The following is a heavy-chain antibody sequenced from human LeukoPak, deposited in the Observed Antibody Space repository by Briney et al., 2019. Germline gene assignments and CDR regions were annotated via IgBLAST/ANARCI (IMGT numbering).Heavy chain of an antibody. D-gene: IGHD1-26*01. V-gene: IGHV3-43*02. J-gene: IGHJ4*02. Sequence: PGGSLRLSCAASGFTLYDYAMHWVRQAPGKGLEWVSLISGDGGSTYYADSVKGRFTISRDNSKNSLYLQMNSLRAEDTAVYYCAKGPRMGATTGMLDYWGQGTLVTVSS. CDR3: AKGPRMGATTGMLDY. CDR1: GFTLYDYA. CDR2: ISGDGGST.